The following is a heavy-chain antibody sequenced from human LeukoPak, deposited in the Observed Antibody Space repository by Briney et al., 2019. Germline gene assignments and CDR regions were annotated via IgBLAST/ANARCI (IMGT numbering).Heavy chain of an antibody. CDR2: THVDEGEK. D-gene: IGHD2-8*01. J-gene: IGHJ4*02. V-gene: IGHV3-30*02. CDR1: GFTFSSYN. Sequence: GGSLRLSCAASGFTFSSYNMHWVRQAPGKGLEWVALTHVDEGEKFYADSVKGRFTISRDNSRNTLFLQLNSLRNEDTAVYYCAKDGVDYYLDYWGQGTLVTVSS. CDR3: AKDGVDYYLDY.